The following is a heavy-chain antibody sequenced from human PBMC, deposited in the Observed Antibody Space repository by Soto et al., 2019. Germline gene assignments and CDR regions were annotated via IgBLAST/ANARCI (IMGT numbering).Heavy chain of an antibody. V-gene: IGHV1-69*02. D-gene: IGHD2-15*01. J-gene: IGHJ3*02. CDR2: IIPILGIA. CDR3: ARVRVGTVAGAFDI. CDR1: GGTFSSYT. Sequence: QVQLVQSGAEVKKPGSLVKVSCKASGGTFSSYTISWVRQAPGQGLEWMGRIIPILGIANYAQKFQGRVTITADKSTSTAYMELSSLRSEDTAVYYCARVRVGTVAGAFDIWGQGTMVTVSS.